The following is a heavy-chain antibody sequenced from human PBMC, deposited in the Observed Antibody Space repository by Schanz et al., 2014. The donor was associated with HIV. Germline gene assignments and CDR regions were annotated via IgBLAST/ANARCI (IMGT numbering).Heavy chain of an antibody. D-gene: IGHD2-15*01. J-gene: IGHJ4*02. CDR3: AKDTFELRNSGVFDW. Sequence: EVQLLESGGGLVQPGGSLRLSCKVSGLTFSNHAMTWVRQAPGRGLEWLSAISISGTTTYYADSVRGRFTISRDNSKNTLFLQMNSLRAEDTAVYYCAKDTFELRNSGVFDWWGQGTLVTVSS. CDR1: GLTFSNHA. CDR2: ISISGTTT. V-gene: IGHV3-23*01.